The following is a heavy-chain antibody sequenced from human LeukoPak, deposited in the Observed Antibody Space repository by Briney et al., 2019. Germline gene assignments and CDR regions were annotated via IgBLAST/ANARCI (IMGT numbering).Heavy chain of an antibody. CDR1: GFTFSPYG. Sequence: QPGRSLRLSCAASGFTFSPYGMHWVRQAPGKGLEWVAVIPSDEKEKAYADSVKGRFTISRDNSKNTLYLEMNSLRAGDTALYYCAKDGRTDSDGSYGWLDYWGRGTLVTVSS. CDR3: AKDGRTDSDGSYGWLDY. V-gene: IGHV3-30*18. D-gene: IGHD3-10*01. CDR2: IPSDEKEK. J-gene: IGHJ4*02.